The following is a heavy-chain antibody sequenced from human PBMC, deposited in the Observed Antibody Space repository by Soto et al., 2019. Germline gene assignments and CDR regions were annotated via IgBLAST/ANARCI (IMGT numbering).Heavy chain of an antibody. CDR1: GYTFTSHG. D-gene: IGHD3-10*01. CDR2: VTTDKGKT. J-gene: IGHJ4*01. CDR3: ARDSGGGYFDY. V-gene: IGHV1-18*01. Sequence: QLVQSGAEVKKPGASVKVSCKASGYTFTSHGISWVRQAPGQGLEWMGWVTTDKGKTNYVQRFQGRVTMSTDTSTSTAYMELRSLRSDATAVFSWARDSGGGYFDYWGQGTLVTVSS.